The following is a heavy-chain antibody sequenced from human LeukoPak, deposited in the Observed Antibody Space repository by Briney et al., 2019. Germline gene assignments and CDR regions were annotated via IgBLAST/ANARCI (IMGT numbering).Heavy chain of an antibody. CDR1: GFAFSSSS. V-gene: IGHV3-23*01. Sequence: GGSLRLSCATSGFAFSSSSMSWVRQAPGKGLEWVSTISGAGGSSWYAESVKGRFSISRDNSMNSVSLQMSSVRVEDTAIYYCTKDDSSSWYDYFFDYWGQGTLVTVSS. J-gene: IGHJ4*02. D-gene: IGHD6-13*01. CDR3: TKDDSSSWYDYFFDY. CDR2: ISGAGGSS.